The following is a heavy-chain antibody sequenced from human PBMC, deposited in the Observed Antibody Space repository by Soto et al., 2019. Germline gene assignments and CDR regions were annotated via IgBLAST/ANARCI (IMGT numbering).Heavy chain of an antibody. Sequence: GGSLRLSCAASGFTFNSYAMSWVRQAPGKGLEWVSVISGSGGIIHYADSVKGRFTTSRDDAKNSLFLQMNSLRAEDTAVYYCAREYQYGMDVWGQGTTVTVSS. CDR2: ISGSGGII. J-gene: IGHJ6*02. D-gene: IGHD2-2*01. CDR1: GFTFNSYA. V-gene: IGHV3-23*01. CDR3: AREYQYGMDV.